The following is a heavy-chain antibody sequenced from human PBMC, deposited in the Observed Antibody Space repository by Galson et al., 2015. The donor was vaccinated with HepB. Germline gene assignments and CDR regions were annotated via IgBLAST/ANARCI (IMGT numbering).Heavy chain of an antibody. V-gene: IGHV3-9*01. D-gene: IGHD3-10*01. Sequence: SLRLSCAASGFVFDDYAMHWVRQAPGKGLEWVSGISWNAFSIAYADPVKGRFVISRDNVKNSLYLQMSGLRPEDTALYFCAKVASRLSWFGESLDFHLCGRGSLVTVSS. J-gene: IGHJ2*01. CDR1: GFVFDDYA. CDR2: ISWNAFSI. CDR3: AKVASRLSWFGESLDFHL.